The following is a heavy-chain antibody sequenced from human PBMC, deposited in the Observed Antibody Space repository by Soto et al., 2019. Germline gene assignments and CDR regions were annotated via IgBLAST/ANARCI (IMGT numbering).Heavy chain of an antibody. V-gene: IGHV1-2*02. D-gene: IGHD3-16*02. Sequence: ASVKVSCKASGYTFTGYYMHWVRQAPGQGLEWMGWSNPNSGCTNYAQKFQGRVTMSVDKSISTAYRQWSSLKASDTALYYCARTNVITFGEIIDPSFFDYWGQGTLVTVSS. CDR1: GYTFTGYY. CDR3: ARTNVITFGEIIDPSFFDY. J-gene: IGHJ4*02. CDR2: SNPNSGCT.